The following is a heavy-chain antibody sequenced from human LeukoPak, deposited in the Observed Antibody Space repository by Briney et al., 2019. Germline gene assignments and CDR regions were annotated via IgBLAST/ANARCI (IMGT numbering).Heavy chain of an antibody. J-gene: IGHJ6*02. Sequence: SETLSHTCTVSGDSITNYYWSWIRQPPGKALEWIGYIYYTGTTKYNPSLMSRATISLDTSKNQFSLKLTSVTAADTALFFCARGYDIDVWGQGTTVTVSS. CDR1: GDSITNYY. V-gene: IGHV4-59*01. CDR3: ARGYDIDV. CDR2: IYYTGTT.